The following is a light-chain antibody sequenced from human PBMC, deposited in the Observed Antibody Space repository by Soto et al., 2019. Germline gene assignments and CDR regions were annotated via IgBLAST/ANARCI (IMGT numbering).Light chain of an antibody. CDR3: SSYSISTAYL. CDR2: EVS. J-gene: IGLJ1*01. Sequence: QSVLTQPASVSGSPGQSITISCTGTSSDVGGYDYVSWYQLHPGKVPKLMVFEVSNRPSGVSYRFSGSKSGNTASLTISGLQAEDEADYFCSSYSISTAYLFGTGTKVTVL. CDR1: SSDVGGYDY. V-gene: IGLV2-14*01.